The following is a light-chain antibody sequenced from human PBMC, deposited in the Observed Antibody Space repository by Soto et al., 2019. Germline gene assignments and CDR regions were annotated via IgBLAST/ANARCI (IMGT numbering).Light chain of an antibody. CDR1: QSISTY. Sequence: DIQMTQSPSSLSASVGDRVTITCRASQSISTYLNWYQQHPGKAPKLLIYTASNFESGVPSRFSGSGSGTDFTLTISSLQPEDFATYYCQQSYGIPPVTFGGGTKVEIK. CDR2: TAS. V-gene: IGKV1-39*01. J-gene: IGKJ4*01. CDR3: QQSYGIPPVT.